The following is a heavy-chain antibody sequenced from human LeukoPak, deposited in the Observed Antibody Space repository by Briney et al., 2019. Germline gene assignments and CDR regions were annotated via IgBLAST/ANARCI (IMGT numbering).Heavy chain of an antibody. D-gene: IGHD6-13*01. J-gene: IGHJ6*03. CDR3: ARGIAAAGGHYYYMDV. CDR2: IYTSGST. CDR1: GGSISSGSYY. V-gene: IGHV4-61*02. Sequence: PSQTLSLACTVSGGSISSGSYYWSWIRQPAGKGLEWIGRIYTSGSTNYNPSLKSRVTISVDTSKNQFSLKLSSVTAADTAVYYCARGIAAAGGHYYYMDVWGKGTTVTISS.